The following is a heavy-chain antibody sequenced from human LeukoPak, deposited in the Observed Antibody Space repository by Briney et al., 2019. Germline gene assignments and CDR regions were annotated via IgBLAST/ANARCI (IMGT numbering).Heavy chain of an antibody. CDR1: GFSLGDYG. CDR3: NRWHIGGVSYSNV. CDR2: IKSKRSGGT. V-gene: IGHV3-49*04. D-gene: IGHD2-15*01. J-gene: IGHJ4*02. Sequence: GGPLRLSCSGSGFSLGDYGINWVRQAPGKGLEWVGFIKSKRSGGTEYGAPVNGRITISRDDAKNIVYLEMDSLRTEDTAVYYCNRWHIGGVSYSNVWGPGPLVSVSS.